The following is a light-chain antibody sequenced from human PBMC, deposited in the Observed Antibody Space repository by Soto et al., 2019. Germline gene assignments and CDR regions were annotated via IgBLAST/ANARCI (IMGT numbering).Light chain of an antibody. CDR2: AAS. Sequence: DIQMTHSPSTLSAAVGDRVTITCRASQSISSWLAWYQQKPGKAPKRLIYAASSLQSGVPSRFSGSGSGTEFTLTISSLQPEDFATYYCLQHNSYPLTFGGGTKVDIK. CDR3: LQHNSYPLT. V-gene: IGKV1-17*01. J-gene: IGKJ4*01. CDR1: QSISSW.